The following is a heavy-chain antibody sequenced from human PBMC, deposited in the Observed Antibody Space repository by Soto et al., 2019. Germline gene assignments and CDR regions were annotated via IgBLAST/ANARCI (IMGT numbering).Heavy chain of an antibody. CDR3: AREGRGVYFWGAYYKYYYGRDV. V-gene: IGHV3-74*01. Sequence: EVQLVESGGGLVQPGGSLRLSCAASGFTFSSFWMHWVRQVPGKGLVWVSRINTDGSSSSYADFVKGRFTISRDNAKNTLYLQRSSLRAEDTAVYYCAREGRGVYFWGAYYKYYYGRDVGGQGTTVTVS. CDR2: INTDGSSS. CDR1: GFTFSSFW. J-gene: IGHJ6*02. D-gene: IGHD3-3*01.